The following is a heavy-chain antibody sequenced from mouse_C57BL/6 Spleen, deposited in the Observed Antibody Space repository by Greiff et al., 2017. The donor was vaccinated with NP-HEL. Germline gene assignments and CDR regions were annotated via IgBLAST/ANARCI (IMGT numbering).Heavy chain of an antibody. Sequence: EVQLQQSGPELVKPGASVKISCKASGYSFTGYYMNWVKQSPEKSLEWIGEINPSTGGTTYNQKFKAKATLTVDKSSSTAYMQLKSLTSEDSAVYYCAREGYGNYDYYAMDYWGQGTSVTVSS. V-gene: IGHV1-42*01. D-gene: IGHD2-1*01. CDR3: AREGYGNYDYYAMDY. CDR1: GYSFTGYY. CDR2: INPSTGGT. J-gene: IGHJ4*01.